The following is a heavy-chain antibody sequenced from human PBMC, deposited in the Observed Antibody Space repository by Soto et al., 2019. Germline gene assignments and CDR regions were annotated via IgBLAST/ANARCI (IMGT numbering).Heavy chain of an antibody. J-gene: IGHJ4*02. CDR1: GGTISSYY. V-gene: IGHV4-59*08. Sequence: SETLSLTCPVSGGTISSYYWSWIRQPPGKGLEWIGYIYYSGSTNYNPSLKSRVTISVDTSKNQFSLKLSSVTAADTAVYYCARAQGSGFLVSWGQGTLVTVSS. CDR3: ARAQGSGFLVS. CDR2: IYYSGST. D-gene: IGHD3-10*01.